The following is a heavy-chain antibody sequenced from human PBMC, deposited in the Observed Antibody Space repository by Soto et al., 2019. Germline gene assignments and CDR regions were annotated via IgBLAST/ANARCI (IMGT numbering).Heavy chain of an antibody. D-gene: IGHD3-22*01. V-gene: IGHV4-34*01. CDR2: INHSGST. Sequence: PSETLSLTCAVYGGSFSGYYWSWIRQPPGKGLEWIGEINHSGSTNYNPSLKSRVTISVDTSKNQFSLKLSSVTAADTAVYYCARGSNYYDSSGYYDWFDPWGQGTLVTVSS. CDR1: GGSFSGYY. CDR3: ARGSNYYDSSGYYDWFDP. J-gene: IGHJ5*02.